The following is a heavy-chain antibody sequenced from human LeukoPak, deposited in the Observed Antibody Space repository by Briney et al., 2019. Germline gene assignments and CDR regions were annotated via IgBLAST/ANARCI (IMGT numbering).Heavy chain of an antibody. CDR3: AKDSGSYSDDY. Sequence: TGGSLRLSCAASGFTFSSYAMSWFRQAPGKGLEWVSSIGAPGDDTYYADSVKGRFTISRDNSMDRLYLQMSRLRDEDTAVYYCAKDSGSYSDDYWGQGTLVIVSS. J-gene: IGHJ4*02. CDR1: GFTFSSYA. D-gene: IGHD1-26*01. CDR2: IGAPGDDT. V-gene: IGHV3-23*01.